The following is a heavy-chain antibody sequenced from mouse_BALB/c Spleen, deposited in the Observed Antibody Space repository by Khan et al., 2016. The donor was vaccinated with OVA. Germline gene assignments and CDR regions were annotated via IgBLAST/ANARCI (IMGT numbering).Heavy chain of an antibody. CDR1: GYTFTNYG. CDR3: ARMKPNWCFDL. V-gene: IGHV9-3-1*01. J-gene: IGHJ1*01. CDR2: INTYTGEP. Sequence: QIQLVQSGPELKKPGETVKISCKASGYTFTNYGMNWVKQAPGKGLKWMGWINTYTGEPTYADDFKGRFAFSLETSASTAYLQINNLKNEDTAKYFCARMKPNWCFDLWGAGTTVTVSS.